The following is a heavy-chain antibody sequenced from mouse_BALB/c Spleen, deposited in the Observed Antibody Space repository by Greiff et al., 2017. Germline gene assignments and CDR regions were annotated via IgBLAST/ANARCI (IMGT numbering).Heavy chain of an antibody. CDR1: GFTFSSFG. V-gene: IGHV5-17*01. CDR3: HYGYDDAMDY. Sequence: EVHLVESGGGLVKPGGSLKLSCAASGFTFSSFGMHWVRQAPEKGLEWVAYISSGSSTIYYADTVKGRFTISRDNAKNTLYLEMSSLRSEDTAMYTGHYGYDDAMDYGGQGTSVTVSS. J-gene: IGHJ4*01. D-gene: IGHD2-14*01. CDR2: ISSGSSTI.